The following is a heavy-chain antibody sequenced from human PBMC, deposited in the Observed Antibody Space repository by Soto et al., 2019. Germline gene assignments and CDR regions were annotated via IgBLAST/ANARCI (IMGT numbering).Heavy chain of an antibody. V-gene: IGHV2-5*02. Sequence: QITLKESGPTLVKPTQTLTLTCTFSGFSLSSTRMAVGWIRQPPGKALEWLALLYWDADKRYSPFLKSRLTITKDTSKNQVVLTMSNMDPVDTARYYCAHIVVAGLGYYFDYWGQGTLVTVSS. CDR3: AHIVVAGLGYYFDY. CDR2: LYWDADK. J-gene: IGHJ4*02. CDR1: GFSLSSTRMA. D-gene: IGHD6-19*01.